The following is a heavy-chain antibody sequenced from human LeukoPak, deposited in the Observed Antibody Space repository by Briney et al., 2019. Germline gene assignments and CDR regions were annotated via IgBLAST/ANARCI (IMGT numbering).Heavy chain of an antibody. J-gene: IGHJ6*02. CDR1: GFTFETHW. V-gene: IGHV3-7*03. D-gene: IGHD6-19*01. Sequence: PGGSLRLSCAASGFTFETHWMSWVRQAPGKGLEWVASINQDGSEKYYVDSLKGRFTISRDNAKNSLYLQMNSLRAEDTAVYYCARDQLQWLVRFPLYYGMDVWGQGTTVTVSS. CDR3: ARDQLQWLVRFPLYYGMDV. CDR2: INQDGSEK.